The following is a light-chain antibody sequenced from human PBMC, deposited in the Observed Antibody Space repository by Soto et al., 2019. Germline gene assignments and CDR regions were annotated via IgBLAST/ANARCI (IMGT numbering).Light chain of an antibody. Sequence: EIVMTQSPATLSVSPGVRTALSCRASQSVSGDLAWYQQKPGQAPRLLIYGASTRATGIPARFSGSGSGTEFTLTISSLQSEDFAVYYCQQYNNWPPTFGQGTKVEIK. V-gene: IGKV3D-15*01. CDR3: QQYNNWPPT. CDR1: QSVSGD. CDR2: GAS. J-gene: IGKJ1*01.